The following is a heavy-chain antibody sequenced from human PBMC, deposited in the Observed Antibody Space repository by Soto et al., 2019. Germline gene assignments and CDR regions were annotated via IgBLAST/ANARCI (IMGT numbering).Heavy chain of an antibody. J-gene: IGHJ6*03. Sequence: GESLKISCKGSGYSFTSYWIGWVRQMPGKGLEWMGIIYPGDSDTRYSPSFQGQVTISVDKSISTAYLQWNSLKASDTAMYYCARHFEYSSSSGTAYYYYYYMDVWGKGTTVTVSS. CDR2: IYPGDSDT. CDR3: ARHFEYSSSSGTAYYYYYYMDV. V-gene: IGHV5-51*01. D-gene: IGHD6-6*01. CDR1: GYSFTSYW.